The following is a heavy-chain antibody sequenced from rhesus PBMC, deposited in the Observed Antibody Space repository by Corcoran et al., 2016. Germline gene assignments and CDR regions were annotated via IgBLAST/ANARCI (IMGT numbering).Heavy chain of an antibody. D-gene: IGHD1-26*01. CDR2: IDVKTAGT. CDR1: GGSLRGYY. V-gene: IGHV4-81*01. CDR3: ARRYNWNYGFDY. J-gene: IGHJ4*01. Sequence: QLQLQASGPGLVKPSETLSLPCAVSGGSLRGYYWSWIRQPPGTGLEWIGHIDVKTAGTNYTPHLKSRVNIAKDTSKKQFSRKLSSVTAADTAVYYCARRYNWNYGFDYWGQGVLVTVSS.